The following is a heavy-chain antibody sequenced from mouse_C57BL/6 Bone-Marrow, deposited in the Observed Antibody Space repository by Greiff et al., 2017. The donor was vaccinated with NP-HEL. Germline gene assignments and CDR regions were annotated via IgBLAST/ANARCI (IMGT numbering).Heavy chain of an antibody. CDR2: LGPGSGST. J-gene: IGHJ2*01. Sequence: QVQLQQSGAELVKPGASVKISCKASGYTFTDYYINWVKQRPGQGLEWIGKLGPGSGSTYYNEKFKGKATLTADKSSSTAYMQLSSLTSEDSAVYFCARSKVSYDYDPYFDYWGQGTTLTVSS. CDR3: ARSKVSYDYDPYFDY. V-gene: IGHV1-77*01. D-gene: IGHD2-4*01. CDR1: GYTFTDYY.